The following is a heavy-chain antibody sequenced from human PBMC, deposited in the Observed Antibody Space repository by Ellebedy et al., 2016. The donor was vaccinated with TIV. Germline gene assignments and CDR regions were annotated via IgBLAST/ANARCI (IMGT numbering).Heavy chain of an antibody. D-gene: IGHD1-26*01. CDR3: AREGGVYFFDY. J-gene: IGHJ4*02. CDR2: INPSNGGT. Sequence: AASVKVSCKASGYTFTTYAIHWVRQAPGQGLEWMGVINPSNGGTGYAQKFQGRVTMTRDTSASTVYMELSSLRSEDTAVYYCAREGGVYFFDYWGQGTLVTVSS. V-gene: IGHV1-46*01. CDR1: GYTFTTYA.